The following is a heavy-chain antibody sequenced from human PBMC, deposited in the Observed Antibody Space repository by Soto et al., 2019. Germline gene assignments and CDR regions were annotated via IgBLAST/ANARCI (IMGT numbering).Heavy chain of an antibody. Sequence: EVQLVESGGGLVQPGGSLRLSCTASGFMFGSYWMTWVRHVPGKGLQWVANIKRDGSEKYYADFVKGRFTISRDNADNSVFLEMKNLSVDGAASYYCARVRATDYEIDYWGQGALVTVSS. CDR3: ARVRATDYEIDY. D-gene: IGHD4-17*01. V-gene: IGHV3-7*03. CDR2: IKRDGSEK. CDR1: GFMFGSYW. J-gene: IGHJ4*02.